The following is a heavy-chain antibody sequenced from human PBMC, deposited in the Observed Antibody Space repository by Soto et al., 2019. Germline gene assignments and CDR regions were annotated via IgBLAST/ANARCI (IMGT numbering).Heavy chain of an antibody. J-gene: IGHJ6*02. V-gene: IGHV1-69*06. CDR1: GGTFSSYA. Sequence: SVKVSCKASGGTFSSYAISWVRQAPGQGLEWMGGIIPIFGTANYAQKFQGRVTITADKFTSTAYMELSSLRSEDTAVYYCASLHSSSSRADYYYGMDVWGQGTTVTVSS. D-gene: IGHD6-6*01. CDR3: ASLHSSSSRADYYYGMDV. CDR2: IIPIFGTA.